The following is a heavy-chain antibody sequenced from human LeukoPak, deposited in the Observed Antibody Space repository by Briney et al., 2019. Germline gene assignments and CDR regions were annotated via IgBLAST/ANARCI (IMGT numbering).Heavy chain of an antibody. J-gene: IGHJ5*02. CDR1: GGSISSYY. Sequence: SETLSLTCTVSGGSISSYYWSWIRQPPGKGLEWIGYIYYSGSTNYNPSLKSRVTISVDTSKNQFSLKLSSVTAADTAVYYCARMHANWFDPWGQGTLVTVSS. CDR2: IYYSGST. V-gene: IGHV4-59*01. CDR3: ARMHANWFDP.